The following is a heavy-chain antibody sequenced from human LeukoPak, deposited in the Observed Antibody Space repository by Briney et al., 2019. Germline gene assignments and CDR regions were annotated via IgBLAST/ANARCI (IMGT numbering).Heavy chain of an antibody. D-gene: IGHD2-15*01. CDR1: GGSISSHY. Sequence: SETLSLTCTVSGGSISSHYWSWIRQPPGKGLEWIGYIYYSGSTNYNPFLKSRVTISVDTSKNQFSLKLSSVTAADTAVYYCARETSIPGYCSGGSCYGAFDIWGQGTMVTVSS. CDR3: ARETSIPGYCSGGSCYGAFDI. J-gene: IGHJ3*02. V-gene: IGHV4-59*11. CDR2: IYYSGST.